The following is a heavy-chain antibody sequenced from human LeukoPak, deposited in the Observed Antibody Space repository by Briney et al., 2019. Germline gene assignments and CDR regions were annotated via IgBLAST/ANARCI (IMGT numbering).Heavy chain of an antibody. V-gene: IGHV1-18*01. J-gene: IGHJ4*02. CDR1: GYTFSSYG. CDR2: ISAYNGNT. Sequence: ASVKVSCRASGYTFSSYGVNWVRQAPGQGLAWMGWISAYNGNTNYAQKLQGRVTMTTDTSTSTAYMELRSLRSDDTAVYYCARDMERWLVSGLYYWGQGTLVTVSS. CDR3: ARDMERWLVSGLYY. D-gene: IGHD6-19*01.